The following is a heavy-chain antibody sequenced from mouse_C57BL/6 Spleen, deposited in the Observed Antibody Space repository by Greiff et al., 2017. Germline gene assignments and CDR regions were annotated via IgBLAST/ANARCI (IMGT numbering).Heavy chain of an antibody. CDR1: GYSITSGYY. CDR3: AFYDYDWYFDV. CDR2: ISYDGSN. D-gene: IGHD2-4*01. J-gene: IGHJ1*03. Sequence: VQLKESGPGLVKPSQSLSLTCSVTGYSITSGYYWNWIRQFPGNKLEWMGYISYDGSNNYNPSLKNRISITRDTSKNQFFLKLNSVTTEDTATYYCAFYDYDWYFDVWGTGTTVTVSS. V-gene: IGHV3-6*01.